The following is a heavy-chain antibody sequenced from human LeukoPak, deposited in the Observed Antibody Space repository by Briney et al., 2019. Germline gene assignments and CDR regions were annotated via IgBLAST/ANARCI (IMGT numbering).Heavy chain of an antibody. V-gene: IGHV3-23*01. D-gene: IGHD3-3*01. CDR3: AKDGPITIFGVVIQYYFDY. CDR1: GFTFSSYA. Sequence: GGSLRLSCAASGFTFSSYAMSWVRQAPGKGLEWVSAISGSGGSTYYADSVKGRFTISRDNSKNTLYLQMNSLRAEDTAVYYCAKDGPITIFGVVIQYYFDYWGQGTLVTVSS. CDR2: ISGSGGST. J-gene: IGHJ4*02.